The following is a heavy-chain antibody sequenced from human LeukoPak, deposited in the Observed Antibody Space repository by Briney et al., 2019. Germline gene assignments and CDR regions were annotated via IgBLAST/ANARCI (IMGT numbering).Heavy chain of an antibody. CDR1: GYNFTSYD. D-gene: IGHD6-6*01. J-gene: IGHJ4*02. CDR2: MNPNSGNT. V-gene: IGHV1-8*03. CDR3: ARGRGYSSEYYFDY. Sequence: ASVKVSWKASGYNFTSYDINWVRQATGQGLEWIGWMNPNSGNTGYAQKFQGRVTITRNTSISTAYMELSSLRSEDTAVYYCARGRGYSSEYYFDYWGQGTLVTVSS.